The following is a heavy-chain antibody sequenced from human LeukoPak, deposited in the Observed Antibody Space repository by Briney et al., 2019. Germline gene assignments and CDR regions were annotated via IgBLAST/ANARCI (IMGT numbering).Heavy chain of an antibody. D-gene: IGHD2-8*01. J-gene: IGHJ4*02. CDR2: IYYSGST. Sequence: SETLSLTCTVSRGSISSSSYYWGWIRQPPGKGLEWIGSIYYSGSTYYNPSLKSRVTISVDTSKNQFSLKLSSVTAADTAVYYCARRDIVLMVYWGQGTLVTVSS. CDR1: RGSISSSSYY. CDR3: ARRDIVLMVY. V-gene: IGHV4-39*01.